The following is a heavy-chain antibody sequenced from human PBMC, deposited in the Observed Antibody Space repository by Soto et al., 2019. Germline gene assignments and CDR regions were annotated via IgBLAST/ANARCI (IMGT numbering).Heavy chain of an antibody. V-gene: IGHV3-9*01. Sequence: GGSLRLSCAASGFTFDDYAMHWVRQAPGKGLEWVSGISWNSGSIGYADSVKGRFTISRDNAKNSLYLQMNSLRAEDTALYYCAKDAYYDFWSGYSRAYYYYYMDVWGKGTTVTVSS. D-gene: IGHD3-3*01. J-gene: IGHJ6*03. CDR1: GFTFDDYA. CDR2: ISWNSGSI. CDR3: AKDAYYDFWSGYSRAYYYYYMDV.